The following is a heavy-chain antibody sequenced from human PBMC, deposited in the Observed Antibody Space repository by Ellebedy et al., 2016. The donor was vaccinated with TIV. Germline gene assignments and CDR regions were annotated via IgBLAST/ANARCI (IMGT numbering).Heavy chain of an antibody. CDR2: INPNSGGT. J-gene: IGHJ6*03. D-gene: IGHD2/OR15-2a*01. CDR1: GYTFTGYY. CDR3: ASRGEYTRPYYYYYYYMDV. Sequence: ASVKVSCXASGYTFTGYYMHWVRQAPGQGLEWMGWINPNSGGTNYAQKFQGRVTMTRDTSISTAYMELSRLRSDDTAVYYCASRGEYTRPYYYYYYYMDVWGKGTTVTVSS. V-gene: IGHV1-2*02.